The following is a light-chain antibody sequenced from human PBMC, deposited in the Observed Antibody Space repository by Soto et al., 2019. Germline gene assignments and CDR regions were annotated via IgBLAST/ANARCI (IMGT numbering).Light chain of an antibody. CDR1: QSVNSN. J-gene: IGKJ1*01. CDR2: GTS. V-gene: IGKV3-15*01. CDR3: QQDNNWPRT. Sequence: EIVMTQSPATLSLNPGERATLSWRASQSVNSNLAWYQQKAGQAPRLLIYGTSTRAAGIPARFSGSGSGTDFTLTISSLQFEDFAVYYCQQDNNWPRTFGQGAKVDI.